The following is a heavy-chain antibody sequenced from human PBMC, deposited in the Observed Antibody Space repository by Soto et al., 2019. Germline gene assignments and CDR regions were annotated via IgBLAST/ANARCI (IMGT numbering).Heavy chain of an antibody. CDR1: GVSITSGYYY. CDR2: ISYSGNT. CDR3: VRDGGRQQMDRRGWYDP. J-gene: IGHJ5*02. Sequence: QVQLQESGPGLVKPSQTLSLTCTVSGVSITSGYYYWAWFRQQPGRGLEWIGYISYSGNTWYNPSLESRLTISGDTSKNQFYLNLSSKTAADTAVYYCVRDGGRQQMDRRGWYDPLGQGILVTVSS. V-gene: IGHV4-31*03. D-gene: IGHD6-13*01.